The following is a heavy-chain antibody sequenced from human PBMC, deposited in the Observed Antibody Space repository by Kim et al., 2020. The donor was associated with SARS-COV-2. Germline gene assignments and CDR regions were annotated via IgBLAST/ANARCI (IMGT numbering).Heavy chain of an antibody. CDR3: ARDGRSLRWSPNYGMDV. CDR1: GGTFSSYA. J-gene: IGHJ6*02. CDR2: IIPIFGTA. D-gene: IGHD3-16*01. Sequence: SVKVSCKASGGTFSSYAISWVRQAPGQGLEWMGGIIPIFGTANYAQKFQGRVTITADESTSTAYMELSSLRSEDTAVYYCARDGRSLRWSPNYGMDVWGQGTTVTVSS. V-gene: IGHV1-69*13.